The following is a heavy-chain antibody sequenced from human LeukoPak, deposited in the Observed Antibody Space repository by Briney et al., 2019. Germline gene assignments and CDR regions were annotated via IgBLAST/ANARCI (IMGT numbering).Heavy chain of an antibody. D-gene: IGHD5-18*01. Sequence: GGSLRLSCAASGFSFSSNGMNWVRQAPGKGLEWVSYISSSSSTIYYADSVKGRFTISRDNAKNSVHLQMNSLRDEDTAVYYCAREFVDRGFRYGYDYYYGMDVWGQGTTVTVSS. J-gene: IGHJ6*02. CDR1: GFSFSSNG. CDR2: ISSSSSTI. CDR3: AREFVDRGFRYGYDYYYGMDV. V-gene: IGHV3-48*02.